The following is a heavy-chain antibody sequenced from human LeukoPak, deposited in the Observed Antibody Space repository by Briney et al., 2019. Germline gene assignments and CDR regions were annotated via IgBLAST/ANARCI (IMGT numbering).Heavy chain of an antibody. Sequence: SETLSLTCTVSGYSMKYDYWSWVRQPAGKGLEWIARIYTGWTTNYNPSLKNRATISVDKSNNQFSLKLTSVTAADTAIYYCARDNSGSYPPIFDSWGQGTLVTVSS. D-gene: IGHD1-26*01. CDR2: IYTGWTT. CDR1: GYSMKYDY. V-gene: IGHV4-4*07. J-gene: IGHJ4*02. CDR3: ARDNSGSYPPIFDS.